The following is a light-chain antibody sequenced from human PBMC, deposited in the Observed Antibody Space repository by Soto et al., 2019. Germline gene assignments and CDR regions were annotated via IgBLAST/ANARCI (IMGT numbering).Light chain of an antibody. J-gene: IGLJ3*02. V-gene: IGLV1-40*01. CDR2: GNR. Sequence: QSVLTQPPSVSGAPGQRVTLSCTGNSSSLGAGYDVHWYQQLPGAAPKLVIFGNRNRPSGVPERFSGSKSGTSASLAITGLQAEDEADYSCQAYDYSLTASVFGGGTKLTVL. CDR3: QAYDYSLTASV. CDR1: SSSLGAGYD.